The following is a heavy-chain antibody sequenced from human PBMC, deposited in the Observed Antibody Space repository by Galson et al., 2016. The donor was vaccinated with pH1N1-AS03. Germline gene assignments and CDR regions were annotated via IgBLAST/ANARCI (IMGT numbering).Heavy chain of an antibody. V-gene: IGHV3-23*01. CDR1: GFTFSNYA. CDR3: ATKFYYDSSGHHLDVADV. J-gene: IGHJ3*01. D-gene: IGHD3-22*01. Sequence: SLRLSCAASGFTFSNYAMTWVRQAPGKGLEWVSPISGSGGSTNYADSVRDRVSISRDNSKNTLFLQMNRLRADDTAVYYCATKFYYDSSGHHLDVADVWGQGTAVTVSS. CDR2: ISGSGGST.